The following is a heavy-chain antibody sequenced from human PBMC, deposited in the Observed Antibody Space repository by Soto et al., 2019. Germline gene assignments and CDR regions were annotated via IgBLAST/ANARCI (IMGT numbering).Heavy chain of an antibody. CDR3: VHRAY. CDR2: IYWDDDK. Sequence: QITLKESGPTVVKPTQTLTLTCTFSGFSLTTSGVNVGWIRQPPGKTLEWLALIYWDDDKRFSPSLQSRLTITKDTSKNQVVLTMTNMDPVDTATYYCVHRAYWGQGTLVTVSS. J-gene: IGHJ4*02. V-gene: IGHV2-5*02. CDR1: GFSLTTSGVN.